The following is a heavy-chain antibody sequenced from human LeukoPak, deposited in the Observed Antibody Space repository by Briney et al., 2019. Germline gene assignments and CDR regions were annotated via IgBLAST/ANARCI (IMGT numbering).Heavy chain of an antibody. CDR1: GFTFSSYA. CDR3: ARDRYYGSAPSHYYYYGMDV. Sequence: GRSLRLSCAASGFTFSSYAMHWVRQAPGKGLEWVAVISYDGSNKYYADSVKGRLTISRDNSKNTLYLQMNSLRAEDTAVYYCARDRYYGSAPSHYYYYGMDVWGQGTTVTVSS. D-gene: IGHD3-10*01. V-gene: IGHV3-30-3*01. CDR2: ISYDGSNK. J-gene: IGHJ6*02.